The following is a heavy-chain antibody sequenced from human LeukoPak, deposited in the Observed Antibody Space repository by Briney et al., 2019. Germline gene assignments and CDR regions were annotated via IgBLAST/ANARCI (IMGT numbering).Heavy chain of an antibody. CDR3: AKDQLSDPTYYYDSNAYESV. D-gene: IGHD3-22*01. Sequence: GGSLRLSCAASGFTFSTYGMSWVRQAPGKGLKWVSAISGSGITTYYADSVKGRFTISRGNSKNTLYLQMNSLRAEDTAVYYCAKDQLSDPTYYYDSNAYESVWGQGTLVTVSS. CDR1: GFTFSTYG. V-gene: IGHV3-23*01. CDR2: ISGSGITT. J-gene: IGHJ4*02.